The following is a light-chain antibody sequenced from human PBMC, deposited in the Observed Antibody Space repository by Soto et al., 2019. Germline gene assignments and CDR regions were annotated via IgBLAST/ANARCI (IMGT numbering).Light chain of an antibody. CDR3: CSYAGSQTLV. CDR2: DVS. J-gene: IGLJ2*01. V-gene: IGLV2-11*01. Sequence: QSALTQPRSVSGSLGQSVTISCTGSSSDVGSYNYVSWYQQHPGKGPQVIIYDVSKRPSGVPDRFSGSKSGNTASLSISGLLTADEADYYCCSYAGSQTLVFGGGTKLTVL. CDR1: SSDVGSYNY.